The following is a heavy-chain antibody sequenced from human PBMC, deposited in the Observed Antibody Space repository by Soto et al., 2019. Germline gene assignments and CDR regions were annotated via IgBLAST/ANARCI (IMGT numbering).Heavy chain of an antibody. Sequence: EVQLVESGGGLVQPGGSLRLSCAASGFTFSSYWMSWVRQAPGKGLEWVANIKQDGSDKYYVDSVKGRFTISRDNAKNSLYLQMNSMRAEDTAVDYCARVQSLAVVYWGQGTLVTVSS. V-gene: IGHV3-7*01. CDR2: IKQDGSDK. D-gene: IGHD6-19*01. CDR3: ARVQSLAVVY. CDR1: GFTFSSYW. J-gene: IGHJ4*02.